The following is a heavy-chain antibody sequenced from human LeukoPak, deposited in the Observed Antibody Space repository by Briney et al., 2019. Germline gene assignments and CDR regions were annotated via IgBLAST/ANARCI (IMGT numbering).Heavy chain of an antibody. V-gene: IGHV3-48*03. CDR1: GFTFSSYE. J-gene: IGHJ3*02. Sequence: GGSLRLSCAASGFTFSSYEMNWVRQAPGKGLEWVSYISSSGSTIYYADSVKGRFTISRDNAKNSLYLQMNSLRAEDTAVHYCARDGYSGYDDAFDIWGQGTMVTVSS. CDR3: ARDGYSGYDDAFDI. CDR2: ISSSGSTI. D-gene: IGHD5-12*01.